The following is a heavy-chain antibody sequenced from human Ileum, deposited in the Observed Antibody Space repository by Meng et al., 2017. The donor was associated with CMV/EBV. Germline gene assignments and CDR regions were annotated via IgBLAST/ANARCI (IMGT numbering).Heavy chain of an antibody. V-gene: IGHV4-4*07. CDR3: ARSDYSGNYFALDY. D-gene: IGHD1-26*01. J-gene: IGHJ4*02. CDR2: VYSSGST. CDR1: GGSISGYH. Sequence: QMQQQESAPALVKPSETLLLICCASGGSISGYHWNWIRQSARKELQWIVRVYSSGSTTFYPSLKRRLTMSVETSTNHVSLDLSSVTAADTAVYYCARSDYSGNYFALDYWGPGSLVTVSS.